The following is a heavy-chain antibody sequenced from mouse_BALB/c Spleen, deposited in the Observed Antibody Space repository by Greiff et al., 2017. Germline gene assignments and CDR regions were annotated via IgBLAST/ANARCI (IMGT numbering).Heavy chain of an antibody. J-gene: IGHJ1*01. CDR2: IYPSDSYT. V-gene: IGHV1-69*02. Sequence: QVHVKQPGAELVRPGASVKLSCKASGYTFTSYWINWVKQRPGQGLEWIGNIYPSDSYTNYNQKFKDKATLTVDKSSSTAYMQLSSPTSEDSAVYYCTRSYGPYWYFDVWGAGTTVTVSS. CDR3: TRSYGPYWYFDV. D-gene: IGHD1-1*02. CDR1: GYTFTSYW.